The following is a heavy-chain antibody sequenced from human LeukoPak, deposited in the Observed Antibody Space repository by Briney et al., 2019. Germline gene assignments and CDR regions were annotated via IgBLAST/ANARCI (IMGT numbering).Heavy chain of an antibody. Sequence: ASVTVSFKASGYTFTDYYMHWVRQAPGQGVEGMGWINPNSGGTNYAQKFQGRVTITRDTSISTAYMELSRLRSDDTAVYYCARDYYGSGSYLFDYWGQGTLVTVSS. CDR1: GYTFTDYY. CDR3: ARDYYGSGSYLFDY. CDR2: INPNSGGT. D-gene: IGHD3-10*01. V-gene: IGHV1-2*02. J-gene: IGHJ4*02.